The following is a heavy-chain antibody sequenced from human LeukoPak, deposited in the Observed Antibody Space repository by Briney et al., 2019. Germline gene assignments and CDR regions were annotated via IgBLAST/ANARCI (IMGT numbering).Heavy chain of an antibody. Sequence: PSETLSLTCTVSGGSISSYYWSWIRQPAGKGLEWIGRIYTSGSTNYNPSLKSRVTMSVDTSKNQFSLKLSSVTAADTAVYHCARDRVTIFGVVTTNWFDPWGQGTLVTVSS. D-gene: IGHD3-3*01. CDR3: ARDRVTIFGVVTTNWFDP. V-gene: IGHV4-4*07. CDR1: GGSISSYY. J-gene: IGHJ5*02. CDR2: IYTSGST.